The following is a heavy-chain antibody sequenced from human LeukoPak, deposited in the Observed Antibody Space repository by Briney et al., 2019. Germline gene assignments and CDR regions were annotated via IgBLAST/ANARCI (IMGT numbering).Heavy chain of an antibody. Sequence: GESLKIPCKGSGYSFTSYWIGWLRQMPGKGREGWGIIYPGDSDTRYSPSFQGQVTISADKSISTAYLQWSSLKASDTAMYYCARLNYGGHAWWFDPWGQGTLVTVSA. CDR3: ARLNYGGHAWWFDP. J-gene: IGHJ5*02. CDR1: GYSFTSYW. CDR2: IYPGDSDT. V-gene: IGHV5-51*01. D-gene: IGHD4-17*01.